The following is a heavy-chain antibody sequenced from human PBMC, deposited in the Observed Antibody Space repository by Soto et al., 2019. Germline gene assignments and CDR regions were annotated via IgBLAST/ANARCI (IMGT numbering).Heavy chain of an antibody. CDR2: INAGNGNT. CDR1: GYTFTSYA. J-gene: IGHJ6*02. V-gene: IGHV1-3*01. D-gene: IGHD5-12*01. Sequence: ASVKVSCKASGYTFTSYAMHWVRQAPGQRLEWMGWINAGNGNTKYSQKLQGRVNITRDTSASTAYMEMSSLRSEDTAVYYCEIGPGEWLRFSSYYYYGMDVWGQGTTVTVSS. CDR3: EIGPGEWLRFSSYYYYGMDV.